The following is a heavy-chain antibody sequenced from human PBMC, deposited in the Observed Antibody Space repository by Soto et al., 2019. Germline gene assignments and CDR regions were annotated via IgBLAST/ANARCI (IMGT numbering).Heavy chain of an antibody. V-gene: IGHV4-59*01. D-gene: IGHD2-21*01. CDR1: GGSLIDDY. J-gene: IGHJ3*02. CDR2: VYYSGST. Sequence: QVQLQESGPGLVKPLETVSLTCTVSGGSLIDDYWNWIRQPPGKGLEWIGYVYYSGSTNYNPSLKSRVTLAVDRSKHQFSLKLSSVTAADTAVYYCARGNDWKSSTFDIWGHGTMVSVSS. CDR3: ARGNDWKSSTFDI.